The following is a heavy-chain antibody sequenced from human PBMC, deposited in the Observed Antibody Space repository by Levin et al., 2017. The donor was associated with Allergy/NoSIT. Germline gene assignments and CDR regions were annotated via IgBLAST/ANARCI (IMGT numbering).Heavy chain of an antibody. V-gene: IGHV4-39*01. CDR3: ARFAKEQQPRRAFDY. D-gene: IGHD6-13*01. CDR2: IYYSGST. CDR1: GGSISSSSYY. J-gene: IGHJ4*02. Sequence: SETLSLTCTVSGGSISSSSYYWGWIRQPPGKGLEWIGSIYYSGSTYYNPSLKSRVTISVDTSKNQFSLKLSSVTAADTAVYYCARFAKEQQPRRAFDYWGQGTLVTVSS.